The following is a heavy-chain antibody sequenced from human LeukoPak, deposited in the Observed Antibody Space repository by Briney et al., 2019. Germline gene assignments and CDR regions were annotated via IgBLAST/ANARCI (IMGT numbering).Heavy chain of an antibody. CDR3: AKDRRGGTWIQLWLPDY. CDR2: INWNSDSI. J-gene: IGHJ4*02. V-gene: IGHV3-9*01. D-gene: IGHD5-18*01. Sequence: PGGSLRLSCAASGFTFDDYAMHWVRQAPGKVLEWVSGINWNSDSIGYADSVKGRFTTSRDNSKNTLYLQMNSLRAEDTAVYYCAKDRRGGTWIQLWLPDYWGQGTLVTVSS. CDR1: GFTFDDYA.